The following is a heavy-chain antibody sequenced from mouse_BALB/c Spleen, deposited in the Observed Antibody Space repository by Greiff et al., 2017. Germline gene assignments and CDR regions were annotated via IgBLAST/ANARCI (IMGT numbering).Heavy chain of an antibody. Sequence: QVQLQQPGAELVKPGASVKLSCKASGYTFTSYWMHWVKQRPGQGLEWIGEINPSNGRTNYNEKFKSKATLTVDKSSSTAYMQLSSLTSEDSAVYYCATMITTNWYFDVWGAGTTVTVSS. J-gene: IGHJ1*01. V-gene: IGHV1S81*02. CDR1: GYTFTSYW. CDR2: INPSNGRT. CDR3: ATMITTNWYFDV. D-gene: IGHD2-4*01.